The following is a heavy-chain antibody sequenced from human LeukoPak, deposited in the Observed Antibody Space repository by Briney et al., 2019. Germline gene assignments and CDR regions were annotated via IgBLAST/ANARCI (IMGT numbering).Heavy chain of an antibody. J-gene: IGHJ4*02. CDR2: INPNSGGT. V-gene: IGHV1-2*02. D-gene: IGHD6-19*01. Sequence: ASVKVSCKASGYTFTGYYMHWVRQAPGQGLEWMGWINPNSGGTNYAQKFQGRVTMTRDTSISTAYMELSRLRSDDTAVYYCARGPPIAVAHIDYWGQGTLVTVSS. CDR3: ARGPPIAVAHIDY. CDR1: GYTFTGYY.